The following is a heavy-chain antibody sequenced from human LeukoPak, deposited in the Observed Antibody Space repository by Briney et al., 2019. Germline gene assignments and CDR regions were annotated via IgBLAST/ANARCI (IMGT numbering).Heavy chain of an antibody. V-gene: IGHV3-30-3*01. D-gene: IGHD3-22*01. CDR1: GSTFSSYA. CDR2: ISYDGSNK. Sequence: PGGSLRLSCAASGSTFSSYAMHWVRQAPGKGLEWVAVISYDGSNKYCADSVKGRFTISRDNSKNTLYLQMNSLRAEDTAVYYCARETDSSGLYYFDYWGQGTLVTVSS. J-gene: IGHJ4*02. CDR3: ARETDSSGLYYFDY.